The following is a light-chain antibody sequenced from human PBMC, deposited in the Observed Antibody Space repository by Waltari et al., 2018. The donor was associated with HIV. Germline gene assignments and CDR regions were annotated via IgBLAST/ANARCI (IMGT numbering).Light chain of an antibody. CDR3: LLSFNGVVV. V-gene: IGLV7-46*01. CDR2: DTS. Sequence: QAAVTQEPSLTVSPGGTVTLTCASSTGAVTSGNCPYWFQRRPGQAPKTLLYDTSNRHSWTPARFSGSLLGGKAALTLSGAQFEDEADYFCLLSFNGVVVFGGGTSLTVL. CDR1: TGAVTSGNC. J-gene: IGLJ2*01.